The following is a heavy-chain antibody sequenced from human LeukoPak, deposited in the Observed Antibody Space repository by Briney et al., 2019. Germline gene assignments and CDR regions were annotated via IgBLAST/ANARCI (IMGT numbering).Heavy chain of an antibody. CDR3: ARERLSNYYDSSGYYP. J-gene: IGHJ5*02. D-gene: IGHD3-22*01. CDR2: INPNSGGT. CDR1: GYTFTGYY. V-gene: IGHV1-2*02. Sequence: ASVKVSCKASGYTFTGYYMHWVRQAPGQGLEWMGWINPNSGGTNYAQKFQGRVTMTRDTSISTAYMELSRLRSDDTAVYYCARERLSNYYDSSGYYPWGQGTLVTVSS.